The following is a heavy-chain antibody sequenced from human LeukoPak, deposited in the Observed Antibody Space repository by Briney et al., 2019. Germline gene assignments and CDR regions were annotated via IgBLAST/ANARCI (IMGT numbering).Heavy chain of an antibody. J-gene: IGHJ4*02. CDR3: AREGGAHYGSGSDRQPYFFDY. CDR2: ISYDGNNK. V-gene: IGHV3-30*04. D-gene: IGHD3-10*01. Sequence: TGGSLRLSCAASGFTFSSYAMHWVRQAPGKGLEWVAVISYDGNNKYYADSVKGRLTISRDNSKNTLYLQMNSLKTEDTAVYYCAREGGAHYGSGSDRQPYFFDYWGQGTLVTVSS. CDR1: GFTFSSYA.